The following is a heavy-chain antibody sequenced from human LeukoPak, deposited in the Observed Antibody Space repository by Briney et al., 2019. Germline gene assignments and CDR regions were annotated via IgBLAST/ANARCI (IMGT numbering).Heavy chain of an antibody. J-gene: IGHJ4*02. V-gene: IGHV3-23*01. CDR2: ISNGGGST. CDR1: GFSFSTYA. CDR3: ARHPNSNWDY. D-gene: IGHD6-13*01. Sequence: GGSLRLSCAASGFSFSTYAMSWVRQAPGEGLEWVSAISNGGGSTYYADSVKGRFTVSRDNAQNSLYLQMNNLRVEDTAVYYCARHPNSNWDYWGQGTLVTVSS.